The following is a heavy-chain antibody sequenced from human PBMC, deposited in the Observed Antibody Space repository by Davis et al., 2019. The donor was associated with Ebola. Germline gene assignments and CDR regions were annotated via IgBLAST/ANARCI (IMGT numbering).Heavy chain of an antibody. V-gene: IGHV4-39*07. CDR1: GDSISTSDHY. CDR2: FCYNLAT. CDR3: AREGYRGGAFDY. D-gene: IGHD2-21*01. Sequence: PSETLSLTCTVSGDSISTSDHYWGWIRQPPGKGLEWVGNFCYNLATHYNPSLKSRVSISVDTSKNQFSLRLNSVTAADTAIYYCAREGYRGGAFDYWGQGTLVPVSS. J-gene: IGHJ4*02.